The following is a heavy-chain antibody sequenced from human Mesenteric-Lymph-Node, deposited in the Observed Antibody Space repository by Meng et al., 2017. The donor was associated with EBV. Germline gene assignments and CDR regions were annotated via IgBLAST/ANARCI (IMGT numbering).Heavy chain of an antibody. V-gene: IGHV4-34*01. D-gene: IGHD6-6*01. CDR3: AKGRIVARSPWLDP. CDR2: INHSGAA. J-gene: IGHJ5*02. Sequence: QVQLQKWGARLLKPSQTLSHSCVVYGGSYSGHYWSWIRTPPGKGLEWIGEINHSGAASYNPSLKSRVIISVDTAKNQFSLKLNSLTAADTAVYYCAKGRIVARSPWLDPWGQGILVTVSS. CDR1: GGSYSGHY.